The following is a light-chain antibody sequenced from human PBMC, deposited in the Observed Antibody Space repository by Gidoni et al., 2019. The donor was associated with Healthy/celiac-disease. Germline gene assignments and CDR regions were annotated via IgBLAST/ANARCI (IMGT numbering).Light chain of an antibody. V-gene: IGKV3-20*01. J-gene: IGKJ4*01. Sequence: IVLTQSPGTLSLSPGERATLSCRASQSVSSSYLAWYQQKPGQAPRLLIYGASSRATGIPDRFSGSGSGTDFTLTISRLEPEDCAVYYCQQYGSSPGLTFGGGTKVEIK. CDR2: GAS. CDR1: QSVSSSY. CDR3: QQYGSSPGLT.